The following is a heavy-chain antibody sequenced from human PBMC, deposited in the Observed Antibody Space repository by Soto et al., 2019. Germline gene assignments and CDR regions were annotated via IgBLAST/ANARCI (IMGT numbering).Heavy chain of an antibody. CDR3: AKDRGAIVLMVYEYGMDV. V-gene: IGHV3-30*18. CDR1: GFTFRSYG. J-gene: IGHJ6*02. Sequence: GGSLRLSCAASGFTFRSYGMQWVRQAPGEGLEWVAPISGDGGYIYYGDSVKGRFTISRDNSKNTLYLQMNSLRAEDTAVYYCAKDRGAIVLMVYEYGMDVWGQGTTVTVSS. D-gene: IGHD2-8*01. CDR2: ISGDGGYI.